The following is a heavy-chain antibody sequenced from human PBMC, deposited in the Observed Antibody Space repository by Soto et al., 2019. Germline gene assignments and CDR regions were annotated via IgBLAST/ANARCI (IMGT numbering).Heavy chain of an antibody. CDR2: ISAYNGNT. J-gene: IGHJ1*01. CDR1: GYTFTSYG. CDR3: ARDLGIVGATLQP. Sequence: QVQLVQSGAEVKKPGASVKVSCKASGYTFTSYGISWVRQAPGQGLEWMGWISAYNGNTNYAQKLQGRVTMTTDTSPSTGYIELRGPRSDDTAVYYCARDLGIVGATLQPWGQGTLVTVSS. D-gene: IGHD1-26*01. V-gene: IGHV1-18*01.